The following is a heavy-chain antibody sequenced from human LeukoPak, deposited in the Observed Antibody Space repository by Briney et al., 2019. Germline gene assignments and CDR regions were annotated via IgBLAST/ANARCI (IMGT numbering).Heavy chain of an antibody. D-gene: IGHD3-9*01. CDR1: GFTFSSYW. V-gene: IGHV3-7*03. J-gene: IGHJ5*02. CDR2: IKIDGSEK. CDR3: ARDYTGYFP. Sequence: PGGSLRLSCEASGFTFSSYWMSWVRQAPGKGLEWVANIKIDGSEKYYVDSVKGRSTISRDNAKNSLYLQMNSLRAEDTAVYYCARDYTGYFPWGQGTLVIVSS.